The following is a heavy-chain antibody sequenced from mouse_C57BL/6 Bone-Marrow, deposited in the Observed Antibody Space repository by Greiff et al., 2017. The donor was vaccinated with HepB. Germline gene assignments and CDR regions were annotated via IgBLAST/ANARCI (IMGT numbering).Heavy chain of an antibody. CDR1: GFTFSDYY. CDR2: INYDGSST. D-gene: IGHD1-1*01. Sequence: EVKVVESEGGLVQPGSSMKLSCTASGFTFSDYYMAWVRQVPEKGLEWVANINYDGSSTYYLDSLKSRFIISRDNAKNILYLQMSSLKSEDTASYYCAREGVYYYGSSGLYYFDYWGQGTTLTVSS. V-gene: IGHV5-16*01. CDR3: AREGVYYYGSSGLYYFDY. J-gene: IGHJ2*01.